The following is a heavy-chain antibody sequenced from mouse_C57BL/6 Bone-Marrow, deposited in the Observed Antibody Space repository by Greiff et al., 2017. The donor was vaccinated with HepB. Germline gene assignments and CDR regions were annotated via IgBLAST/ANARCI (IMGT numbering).Heavy chain of an antibody. CDR1: GYTFTSYD. CDR2: IYPRDGST. Sequence: QVQLKQSGPELVKPGASVKLSCKASGYTFTSYDINWVKQRPGQGLEWIGWIYPRDGSTKYNEKFKGKATLTVDTSSSTAYMELHSLTSEDSAVYFCARRGIPYGYDEGFAYWGQGTLVTVSA. CDR3: ARRGIPYGYDEGFAY. D-gene: IGHD2-2*01. V-gene: IGHV1-85*01. J-gene: IGHJ3*01.